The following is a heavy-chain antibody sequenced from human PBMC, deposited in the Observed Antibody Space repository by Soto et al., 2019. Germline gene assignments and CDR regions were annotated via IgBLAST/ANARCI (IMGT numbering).Heavy chain of an antibody. D-gene: IGHD6-19*01. CDR1: GFTFSSYA. V-gene: IGHV3-74*01. Sequence: PGGSLRLSCAASGFTFSSYAMSWVRQAPGKGLVWVSRIDTYGSATKYADSVEGRFSISKDNAENTLYLQMNNLRADDTAVYYCVRVLKSIGWDNDVFDIWGQGTMVTVS. CDR3: VRVLKSIGWDNDVFDI. J-gene: IGHJ3*02. CDR2: IDTYGSAT.